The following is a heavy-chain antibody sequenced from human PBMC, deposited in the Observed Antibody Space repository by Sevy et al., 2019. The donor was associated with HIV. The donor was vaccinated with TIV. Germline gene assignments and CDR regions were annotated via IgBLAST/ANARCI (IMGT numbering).Heavy chain of an antibody. CDR3: ARSGQQLVRRPSDY. CDR1: GFTFSSYS. V-gene: IGHV3-21*01. J-gene: IGHJ4*02. D-gene: IGHD6-13*01. CDR2: ISSSSSYI. Sequence: GGSLRLSCAASGFTFSSYSMNWVRQAPGKGLEWVSSISSSSSYIYYADSVKGRFTISRDNAKNSLYLQMNSLRAEDTAVYYCARSGQQLVRRPSDYGGQGTLVTVSS.